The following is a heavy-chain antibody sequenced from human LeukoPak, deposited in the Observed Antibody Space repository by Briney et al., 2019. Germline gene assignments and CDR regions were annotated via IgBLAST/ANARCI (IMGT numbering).Heavy chain of an antibody. Sequence: GGSLRLSCAASGFTFDDYAMHWVRQAPGKGLEWVSGISWNSGSIGYADSVKGRFTISRDNAKNSLYLQMNSLRAEDTALYYCAKGPYGDYRSYYFDYWGQGTLVTVSS. CDR1: GFTFDDYA. CDR3: AKGPYGDYRSYYFDY. V-gene: IGHV3-9*01. J-gene: IGHJ4*02. D-gene: IGHD4-17*01. CDR2: ISWNSGSI.